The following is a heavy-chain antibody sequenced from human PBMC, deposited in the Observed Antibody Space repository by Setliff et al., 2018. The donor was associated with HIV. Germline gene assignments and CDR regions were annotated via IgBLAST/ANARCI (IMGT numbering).Heavy chain of an antibody. CDR3: AKGFTMVRGAADYYFYYMDV. CDR1: GGSISSGGYY. Sequence: PSETLSLTCTVSGGSISSGGYYWSWIRQHPGKGLEWIGYIYYSGSTYYNPSLKSRVTISVDTSKNQFSLKLSSVTAADTAVYYCAKGFTMVRGAADYYFYYMDVWGKGTTVTVSS. CDR2: IYYSGST. J-gene: IGHJ6*03. V-gene: IGHV4-31*03. D-gene: IGHD3-10*01.